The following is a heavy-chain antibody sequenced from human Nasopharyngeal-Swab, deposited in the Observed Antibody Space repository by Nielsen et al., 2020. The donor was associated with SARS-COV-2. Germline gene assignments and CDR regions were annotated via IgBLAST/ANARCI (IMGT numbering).Heavy chain of an antibody. D-gene: IGHD4-11*01. J-gene: IGHJ3*02. CDR3: ARTRRATVTTGAFDI. CDR1: GFTFSSYE. Sequence: GESLKISCAASGFTFSSYEMNWVRQAPGKGLEYVSAISSNGGSTYYANSVKGRFTISRDNSKNTLYLQMGSLRAEDMAVYYCARTRRATVTTGAFDIWGQGTMVTVSS. V-gene: IGHV3-64*01. CDR2: ISSNGGST.